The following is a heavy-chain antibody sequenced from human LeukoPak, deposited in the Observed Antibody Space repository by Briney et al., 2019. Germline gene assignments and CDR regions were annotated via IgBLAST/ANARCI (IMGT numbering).Heavy chain of an antibody. J-gene: IGHJ4*02. V-gene: IGHV4-34*01. CDR3: ARKSLRQNYFDY. CDR1: GGSFSGYY. D-gene: IGHD5/OR15-5a*01. Sequence: PSETLSLTCAVYGGSFSGYYWSWIRQPPGKGLEWIGEINHSGSTNYNPSLKSRVTLSLDTSKNQFSLNLSSVTAADTAVYYCARKSLRQNYFDYWGQGILVTVSS. CDR2: INHSGST.